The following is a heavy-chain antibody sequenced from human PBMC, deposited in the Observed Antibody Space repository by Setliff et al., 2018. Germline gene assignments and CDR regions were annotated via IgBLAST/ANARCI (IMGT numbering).Heavy chain of an antibody. J-gene: IGHJ6*03. CDR1: GVSINSISYY. Sequence: PSETLSLTCSVSGVSINSISYYWTWLRQHPGKGLEWIGYIYQSGDTYFNPSLRRRLTMSLDTSKNQFSLKLSSVTAADTAVYYCVRTDYSDGRYSMDVWGKGTTVTVSS. CDR3: VRTDYSDGRYSMDV. V-gene: IGHV4-31*03. CDR2: IYQSGDT. D-gene: IGHD6-19*01.